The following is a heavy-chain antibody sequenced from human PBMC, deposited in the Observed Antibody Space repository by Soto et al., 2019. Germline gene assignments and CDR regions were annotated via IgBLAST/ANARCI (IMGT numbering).Heavy chain of an antibody. Sequence: QVQLVQSGAEVKKPGSSVKVSCKASGGTFSSYTISWVRQAPGQGLEWMGRIIPILGIVNYAQKFQGRVTITADKSMSTAYMELSSLRSEDTAVYYCTRGRDHSSSWITWGQGTLVTVSS. D-gene: IGHD6-13*01. CDR1: GGTFSSYT. CDR3: TRGRDHSSSWIT. J-gene: IGHJ5*02. V-gene: IGHV1-69*02. CDR2: IIPILGIV.